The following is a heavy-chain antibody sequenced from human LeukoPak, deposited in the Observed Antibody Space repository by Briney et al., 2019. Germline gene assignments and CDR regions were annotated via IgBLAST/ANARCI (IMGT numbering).Heavy chain of an antibody. V-gene: IGHV3-30*03. CDR3: ARRHDSSGYYSWVIDY. Sequence: GRSLRLSCAASGFTFSSYGMHWVRQAPGKGLEWVAVISYDGSNKYYADSVKGQFTISRDNSKNTLYLQMNSLRAEDTAVYYCARRHDSSGYYSWVIDYWGQGTLVTVSS. J-gene: IGHJ4*02. D-gene: IGHD3-22*01. CDR1: GFTFSSYG. CDR2: ISYDGSNK.